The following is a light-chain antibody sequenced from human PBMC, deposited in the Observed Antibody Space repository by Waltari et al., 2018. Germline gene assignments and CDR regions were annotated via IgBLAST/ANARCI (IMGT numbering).Light chain of an antibody. V-gene: IGLV2-8*01. CDR2: EVN. CDR1: SSDVGDYNY. Sequence: QSALTQPPSASGSPGQSVTISCTGTSSDVGDYNYVSWYQHHPGKAPKLMVYEVNKRPSGVPDRFSGSKSGNTASLTVSGLQAEDESDYYCSSYAGSNHLVFGGGTKLTVL. CDR3: SSYAGSNHLV. J-gene: IGLJ3*02.